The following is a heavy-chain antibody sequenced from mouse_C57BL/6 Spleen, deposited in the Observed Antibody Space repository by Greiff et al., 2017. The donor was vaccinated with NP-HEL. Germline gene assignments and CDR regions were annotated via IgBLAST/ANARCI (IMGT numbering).Heavy chain of an antibody. CDR2: ISSGSSTI. CDR3: ARRGAMDY. Sequence: EVKLVESGGGLVKPGGSLKLSCAASGFTFSDYGMHWVRQAPEKGLEWVAYISSGSSTIYYADTVKGRFTISRDNAKNTLFLQMTSLRAEDTAKYYCARRGAMDYWGQGTSVTVSS. CDR1: GFTFSDYG. V-gene: IGHV5-17*01. J-gene: IGHJ4*01.